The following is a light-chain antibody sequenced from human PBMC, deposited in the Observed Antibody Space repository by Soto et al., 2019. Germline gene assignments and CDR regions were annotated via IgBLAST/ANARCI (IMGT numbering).Light chain of an antibody. Sequence: EIVLTQSPATLSLPPGESATRSCRASQSVSNYLSWYQQKPGLAPRLLMYETSRRATGIPARFSGSGSGTDFTLTISSLDPEDFAVYYCQQRNNWRDTFGQGTRLEIK. CDR1: QSVSNY. J-gene: IGKJ5*01. CDR3: QQRNNWRDT. V-gene: IGKV3-11*01. CDR2: ETS.